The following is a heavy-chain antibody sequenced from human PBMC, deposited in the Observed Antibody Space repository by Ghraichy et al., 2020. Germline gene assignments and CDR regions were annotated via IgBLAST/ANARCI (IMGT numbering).Heavy chain of an antibody. CDR2: IYSGGNT. CDR3: AREGYSYGQEH. V-gene: IGHV3-53*01. D-gene: IGHD5-18*01. CDR1: GFTVSSSH. J-gene: IGHJ1*01. Sequence: GGSLRLSCAASGFTVSSSHMNWVRQAPGKGLEWVSVIYSGGNTYYADSVKGRFTISRDNSKNTLYLQMKSLRAEDTAVYYCAREGYSYGQEHWGQGTLVTV.